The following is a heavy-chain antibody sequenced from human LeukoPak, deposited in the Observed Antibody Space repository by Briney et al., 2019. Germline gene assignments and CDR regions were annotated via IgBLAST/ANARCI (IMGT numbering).Heavy chain of an antibody. CDR2: ISDSGDGT. CDR3: AKHGIYGGNSGAIFDP. Sequence: PGGSLRLSCTASGFTFRSDAMSWVRQAPGKGLEWVSRISDSGDGTKYADSVKGRFSISRDNTKNTLYLQINSLRAEDTAVYYCAKHGIYGGNSGAIFDPWGQGTLVTVSS. CDR1: GFTFRSDA. D-gene: IGHD4-23*01. J-gene: IGHJ5*02. V-gene: IGHV3-23*01.